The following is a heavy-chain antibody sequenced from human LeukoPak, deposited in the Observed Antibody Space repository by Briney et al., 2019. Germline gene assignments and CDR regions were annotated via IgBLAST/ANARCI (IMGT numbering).Heavy chain of an antibody. J-gene: IGHJ3*02. CDR3: AKEVTMIVVVISTAFDI. CDR2: ISGSGGST. V-gene: IGHV3-23*01. D-gene: IGHD3-22*01. Sequence: GGSLRLSCAASGFTFSSYVMSWVRQAPGKGREWVSTISGSGGSTYYADSVKGPFTISRDNSKNTLYLQMSSLRAEDTAVYFCAKEVTMIVVVISTAFDIWGQGTMVTVSS. CDR1: GFTFSSYV.